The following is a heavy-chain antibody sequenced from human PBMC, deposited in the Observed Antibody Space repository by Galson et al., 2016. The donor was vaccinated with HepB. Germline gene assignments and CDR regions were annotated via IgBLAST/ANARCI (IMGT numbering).Heavy chain of an antibody. CDR3: ARLSWQWLVPIFDY. Sequence: SLRLSCAASGFTFSSYGMHWVRQAPGKGLEWVSAISGSGGSTYYADSVKGRFTISRDNSKNTLYLQMNSLRAEDTAVYYCARLSWQWLVPIFDYWGQGTLVTVSS. CDR1: GFTFSSYG. CDR2: ISGSGGST. J-gene: IGHJ4*02. V-gene: IGHV3-23*01. D-gene: IGHD6-19*01.